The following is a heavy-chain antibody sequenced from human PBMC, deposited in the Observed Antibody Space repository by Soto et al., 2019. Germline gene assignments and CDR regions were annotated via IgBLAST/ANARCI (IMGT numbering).Heavy chain of an antibody. D-gene: IGHD2-21*02. CDR2: IGGRGGNA. CDR1: GFSFIDYA. V-gene: IGHV3-23*01. Sequence: GGSLRLSCEGSGFSFIDYAINWVRQVPGRGLEYVGGIGGRGGNAFYADSMKGRFSISRDNSKNTVYLHMHNLRVDDSAMYYCAKARHSGDFAGSYDSWGQGTLVTVSS. CDR3: AKARHSGDFAGSYDS. J-gene: IGHJ5*02.